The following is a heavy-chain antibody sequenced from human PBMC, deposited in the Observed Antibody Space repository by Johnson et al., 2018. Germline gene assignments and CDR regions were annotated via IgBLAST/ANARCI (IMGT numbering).Heavy chain of an antibody. Sequence: QVQLVESGAEVKKPGSSVKVSCKASGGTFSSYAISWVRQAPGQGLEWMGGVIPIFGTPNHAQKFQGRVTITADESTSTAYMELCSLRSEDTAVYYCAKGQRFGIYYPEYFQHWGQGTLVTVSS. V-gene: IGHV1-69*01. CDR2: VIPIFGTP. D-gene: IGHD1-26*01. CDR1: GGTFSSYA. J-gene: IGHJ1*01. CDR3: AKGQRFGIYYPEYFQH.